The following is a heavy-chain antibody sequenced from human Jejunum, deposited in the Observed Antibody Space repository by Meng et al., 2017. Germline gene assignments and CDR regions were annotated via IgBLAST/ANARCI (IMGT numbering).Heavy chain of an antibody. J-gene: IGHJ4*02. V-gene: IGHV1-18*01. CDR1: GYTFVDYG. CDR3: ARDKIGDYVWGY. D-gene: IGHD3-16*01. CDR2: ISTYSDDT. Sequence: QIHLVQSGPEVKTPVASVKVSCKASGYTFVDYGISWFRQAPGQGLEWMGWISTYSDDTNDVQKFQDRVTMTTDTSTSTAYMELRNLRFDDTAVYYCARDKIGDYVWGYWGQGTLVTVSS.